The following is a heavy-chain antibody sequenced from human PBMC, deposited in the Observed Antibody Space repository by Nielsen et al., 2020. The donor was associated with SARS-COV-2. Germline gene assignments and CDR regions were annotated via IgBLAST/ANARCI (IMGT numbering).Heavy chain of an antibody. J-gene: IGHJ4*02. V-gene: IGHV3-21*01. Sequence: WIRQPPGKGLEWVSSISSTGNYIYYADSVKGRFTTSRDNAKNSLFLQMNSLRAEDTAVYYCAREPLYYYDSSGYPGGYWGQGTLVTVSS. CDR3: AREPLYYYDSSGYPGGY. D-gene: IGHD3-22*01. CDR2: ISSTGNYI.